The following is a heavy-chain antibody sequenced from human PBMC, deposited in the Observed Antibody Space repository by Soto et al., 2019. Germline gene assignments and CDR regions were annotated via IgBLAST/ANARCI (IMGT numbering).Heavy chain of an antibody. CDR3: ATLWGDIVVVPAAVHAEPPRLTFDP. D-gene: IGHD2-2*01. CDR1: GFTFSSYG. V-gene: IGHV3-30*03. J-gene: IGHJ5*02. CDR2: ISYDGSNK. Sequence: HPGGSLRLSCAASGFTFSSYGMHWVRQAPGKGLEWVAVISYDGSNKYYADSVKGRFTISRDNSKNTLYLQMNSLRAEDTAVYYCATLWGDIVVVPAAVHAEPPRLTFDPWGQGTLVTVSS.